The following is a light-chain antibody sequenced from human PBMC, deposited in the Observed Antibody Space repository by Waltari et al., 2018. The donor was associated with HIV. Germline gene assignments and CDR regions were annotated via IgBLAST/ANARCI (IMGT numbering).Light chain of an antibody. Sequence: PGERATLSCRASQSVGTFLAWYQQRPGKAPRLLIYDASQSASGIPARFSGSGSGTDFTLTISSREPEDFAVYYCQQRKSWPPVTFGGGTKVEIK. CDR2: DAS. V-gene: IGKV3-11*01. CDR1: QSVGTF. CDR3: QQRKSWPPVT. J-gene: IGKJ4*01.